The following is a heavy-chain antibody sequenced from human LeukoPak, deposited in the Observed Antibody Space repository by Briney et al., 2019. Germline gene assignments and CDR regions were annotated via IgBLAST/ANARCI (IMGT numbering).Heavy chain of an antibody. CDR2: IYTSGST. CDR1: GGSISSYY. CDR3: ARTHSSSWPHYYYYYYGMDV. J-gene: IGHJ6*02. Sequence: SETLPLTCTVSGGSISSYYWSWIRQPAGKGLEWIGRIYTSGSTNYNPSLKSRVTMSVDTSKNQFSLKLSSVTAADTAVYYCARTHSSSWPHYYYYYYGMDVWGQGTTVTVSS. V-gene: IGHV4-4*07. D-gene: IGHD6-13*01.